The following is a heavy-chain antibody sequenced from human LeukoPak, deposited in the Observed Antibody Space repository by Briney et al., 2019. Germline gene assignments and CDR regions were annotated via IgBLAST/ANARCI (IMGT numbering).Heavy chain of an antibody. Sequence: GGSLRLSCAASGLTFSNYALSWVRQAPGKGLEWVSAISGGGGSTYYADSVKGRFTISRDNSKNTLFLQMSGLRAEDTAVYYCAKEPQAAYFDYWGQGTLVTVSS. D-gene: IGHD6-25*01. J-gene: IGHJ4*02. CDR3: AKEPQAAYFDY. CDR1: GLTFSNYA. V-gene: IGHV3-23*01. CDR2: ISGGGGST.